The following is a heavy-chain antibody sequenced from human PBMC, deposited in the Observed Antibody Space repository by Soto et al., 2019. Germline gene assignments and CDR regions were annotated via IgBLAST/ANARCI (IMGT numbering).Heavy chain of an antibody. CDR3: ARAGSFLDAFDI. Sequence: QVQLVQSGAEVKKPGSSVKVSRKASGGTFSSYAISWVRQAPGQGFEWMGGIIPMFGTVNYTQKFQGRLTITADASTSTAYMELGSLRSEDTAVYYCARAGSFLDAFDIWGHGTMVTVSS. D-gene: IGHD3-10*01. V-gene: IGHV1-69*01. CDR1: GGTFSSYA. J-gene: IGHJ3*02. CDR2: IIPMFGTV.